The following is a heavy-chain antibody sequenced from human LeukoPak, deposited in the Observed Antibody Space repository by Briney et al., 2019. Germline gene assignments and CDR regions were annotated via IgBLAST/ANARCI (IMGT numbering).Heavy chain of an antibody. CDR1: GFTFTDYG. J-gene: IGHJ6*03. CDR2: IHYDGSNE. V-gene: IGHV3-30*02. D-gene: IGHD1-1*01. Sequence: PGGSLRLSCVASGFTFTDYGIHWVRQAPGKGLEWVSFIHYDGSNEYYADSVKGRFTISRDNAKDSLYLQMNSLRAEDTAVYYCARQKGVLYYYCMDVWGKGTTVTVSS. CDR3: ARQKGVLYYYCMDV.